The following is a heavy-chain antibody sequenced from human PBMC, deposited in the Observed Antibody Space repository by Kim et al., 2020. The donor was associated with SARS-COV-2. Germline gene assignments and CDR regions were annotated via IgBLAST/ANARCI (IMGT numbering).Heavy chain of an antibody. D-gene: IGHD6-13*01. J-gene: IGHJ4*02. Sequence: KGRFTTSRDNSKNTLYLQMNSLRAEDTAVYYCAKAPPGIAAAGTETSGDYWGQGTLVTVSS. V-gene: IGHV3-23*01. CDR3: AKAPPGIAAAGTETSGDY.